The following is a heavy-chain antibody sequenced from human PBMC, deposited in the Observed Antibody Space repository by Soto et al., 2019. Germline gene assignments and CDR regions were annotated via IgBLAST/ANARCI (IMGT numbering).Heavy chain of an antibody. V-gene: IGHV4-31*02. CDR1: GGSISSGGYY. Sequence: SETLSLTCTVSGGSISSGGYYWSWIRQHPGKGLEWIGYIYYSGSTYYNPSLKSRVTISVDTSKNQFSLKLSSVTAADTAVYYCARDPSNDSSGYPTGDYWGQGTLVTVSS. J-gene: IGHJ4*02. CDR2: IYYSGST. CDR3: ARDPSNDSSGYPTGDY. D-gene: IGHD3-22*01.